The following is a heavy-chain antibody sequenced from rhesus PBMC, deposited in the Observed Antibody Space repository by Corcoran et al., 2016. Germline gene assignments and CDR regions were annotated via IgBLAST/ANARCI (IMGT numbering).Heavy chain of an antibody. D-gene: IGHD3-3*01. CDR2: INGNSGGT. Sequence: QVQLQESGPGLVKPSETLSLTCTVSGASISSYWWSWIRQPPGKGPEWIGEINGNSGGTNYTPSLKSRDTISRDPSKNQFALKLSSVTAADTAVYYCAIGSIFVDVWGRGVLVTVSS. J-gene: IGHJ5-2*02. V-gene: IGHV4-80*01. CDR1: GASISSYW. CDR3: AIGSIFVDV.